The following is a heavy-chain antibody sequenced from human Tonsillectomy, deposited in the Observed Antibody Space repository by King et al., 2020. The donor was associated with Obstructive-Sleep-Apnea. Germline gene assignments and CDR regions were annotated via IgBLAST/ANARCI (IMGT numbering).Heavy chain of an antibody. CDR1: GFTFSSYG. Sequence: VQLVQSGGGVVQPGRSLRLSCAASGFTFSSYGMHWVRQAPGKGREWVAIIWYDGSNIYYGDSVKGRFTDSRDNSKNTMFMPMNSLRAEDTAVYYCAKERAASVPSFDLWGQGTMVTVSS. J-gene: IGHJ3*01. CDR3: AKERAASVPSFDL. V-gene: IGHV3-33*06. D-gene: IGHD6-13*01. CDR2: IWYDGSNI.